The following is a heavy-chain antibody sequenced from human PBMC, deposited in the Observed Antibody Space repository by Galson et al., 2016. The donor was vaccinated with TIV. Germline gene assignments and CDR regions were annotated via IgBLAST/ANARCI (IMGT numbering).Heavy chain of an antibody. V-gene: IGHV3-74*01. CDR3: ARGGLVEPSVGAS. CDR1: GFTFRNYW. Sequence: SLRLSCAASGFTFRNYWMHWVRQAPGEGLVWVSRINADGSTTTYADSVKGRFTISRDNVKNTLYLQMNSLRGDDTAVYYCARGGLVEPSVGASWGQGTLVTVSS. J-gene: IGHJ5*02. CDR2: INADGSTT. D-gene: IGHD2-2*01.